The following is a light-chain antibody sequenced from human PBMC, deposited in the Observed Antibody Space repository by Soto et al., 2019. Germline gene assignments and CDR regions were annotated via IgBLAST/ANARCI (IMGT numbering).Light chain of an antibody. CDR1: QSISTN. CDR3: QHYNNWPSWT. J-gene: IGKJ1*01. CDR2: GSS. V-gene: IGKV3-15*01. Sequence: EVVMTQSPATLSVSPGERAILSCRASQSISTNLAWYQQKPGQAPRLLIYGSSTRATGIPARFSGSGSGTEFTLTISSLQSEDFAIYYCQHYNNWPSWTFGQGTNVEIK.